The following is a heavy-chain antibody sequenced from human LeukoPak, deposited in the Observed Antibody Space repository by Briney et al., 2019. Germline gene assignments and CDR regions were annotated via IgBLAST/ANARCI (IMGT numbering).Heavy chain of an antibody. CDR3: ARGHSGSYWLIDY. CDR1: GFTFRNHA. V-gene: IGHV3-30-3*01. CDR2: ISDDGSSK. D-gene: IGHD1-26*01. Sequence: GRSLRLSCAASGFTFRNHAIHWVRQAPGKGLEWVADISDDGSSKYYADSVKGRFIISRDNSKNTLYLQMNSLRAEEAAVYFCARGHSGSYWLIDYWGQGTLVIVSS. J-gene: IGHJ4*02.